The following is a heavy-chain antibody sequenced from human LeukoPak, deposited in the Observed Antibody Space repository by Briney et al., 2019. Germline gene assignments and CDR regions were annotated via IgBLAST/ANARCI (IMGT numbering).Heavy chain of an antibody. CDR1: GGSISSYY. CDR3: ARGNGYDFWSGYYIPAYYYYMDV. D-gene: IGHD3-3*01. J-gene: IGHJ6*03. CDR2: IYTSGST. V-gene: IGHV4-4*07. Sequence: SETLSLTCTVSGGSISSYYWSWIRQPAGKGLEWIGRIYTSGSTNYNPALKSLVTMSVDTSKNQFSLKLSSVTAADTAVYYCARGNGYDFWSGYYIPAYYYYMDVWGKGTTVTVSS.